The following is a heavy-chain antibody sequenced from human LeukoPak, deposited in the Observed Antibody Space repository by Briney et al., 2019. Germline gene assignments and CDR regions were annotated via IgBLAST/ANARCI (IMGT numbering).Heavy chain of an antibody. J-gene: IGHJ4*02. Sequence: PGGSLRLSCAASGFTFSSYGMHWVRQSPGKGLVWVTFILYDGSHEYYADSVKGRFTSSRDNSKNTLSLDMNSLRADDTATYYCARDAGGAWPFDYWGQGTRVIVSS. CDR3: ARDAGGAWPFDY. CDR1: GFTFSSYG. CDR2: ILYDGSHE. V-gene: IGHV3-33*05. D-gene: IGHD4-17*01.